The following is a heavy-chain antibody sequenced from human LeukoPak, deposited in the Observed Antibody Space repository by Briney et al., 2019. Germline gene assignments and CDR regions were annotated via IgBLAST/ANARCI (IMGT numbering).Heavy chain of an antibody. CDR1: GGSISSGTYY. CDR3: RVWESGSDY. Sequence: PSETLSLTCTVSGGSISSGTYYWSWIRQPPGKGLEWIGKINHSGSTNYNPSLKSRVTISIDTSKNQFSLKLSSVTAADTAVYYCRVWESGSDYWGQGTLVTVSS. V-gene: IGHV4-39*07. D-gene: IGHD1-26*01. J-gene: IGHJ4*02. CDR2: INHSGST.